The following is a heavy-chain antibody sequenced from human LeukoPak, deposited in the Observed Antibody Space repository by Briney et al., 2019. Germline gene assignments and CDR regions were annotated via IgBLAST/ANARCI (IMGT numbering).Heavy chain of an antibody. D-gene: IGHD3-22*01. CDR3: AKDTFPMYYYDSSGYLSGDFDY. J-gene: IGHJ4*02. Sequence: GGSLRLSCAASGFTFSSYSMNWVRQAPGKGLEWVSSISSSSSYIYYADSVKGRFTISRDNAKNSLYLQMNSLRAEDTALYYCAKDTFPMYYYDSSGYLSGDFDYWGQGTLVTVSS. CDR1: GFTFSSYS. CDR2: ISSSSSYI. V-gene: IGHV3-21*04.